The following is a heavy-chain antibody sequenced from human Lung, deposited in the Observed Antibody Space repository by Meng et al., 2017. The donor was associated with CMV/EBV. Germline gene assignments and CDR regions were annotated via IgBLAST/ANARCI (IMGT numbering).Heavy chain of an antibody. V-gene: IGHV3-30*04. CDR1: GFTFSAHA. Sequence: AASGFTFSAHAVHWVRQAPGEGLEWVASITYEGSNKDYSDSVKGRFTISRDKSENMLYVQMNSLRAEDTAVYYCARDGRYLHIRTFGGGLDVWGQGTTVTVSS. CDR3: ARDGRYLHIRTFGGGLDV. J-gene: IGHJ6*02. D-gene: IGHD3-16*01. CDR2: ITYEGSNK.